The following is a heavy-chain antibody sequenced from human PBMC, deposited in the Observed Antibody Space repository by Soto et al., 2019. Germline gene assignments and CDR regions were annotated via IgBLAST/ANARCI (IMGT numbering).Heavy chain of an antibody. Sequence: SVKVSCKASGGTFSSYAISWVRRAPGQGLEWMGGIIPIFGTANYAQKFQGRVTITADESTSTAYMELSSLRSEDTAVYYCARDITMVRGVRYYYYYYGMDVWGQGTTVTVSS. CDR3: ARDITMVRGVRYYYYYYGMDV. CDR1: GGTFSSYA. CDR2: IIPIFGTA. J-gene: IGHJ6*02. V-gene: IGHV1-69*13. D-gene: IGHD3-10*01.